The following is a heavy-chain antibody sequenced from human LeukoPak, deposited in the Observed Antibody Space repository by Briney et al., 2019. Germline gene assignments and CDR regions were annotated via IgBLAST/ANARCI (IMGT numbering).Heavy chain of an antibody. J-gene: IGHJ6*03. Sequence: GGSLRLSCAASGFTVSSNYMSWVRQAPGKGLEWVSVIYSGGSTYYADSVKGRFTISRDNSKNTLYLQMNSLRAEDTAVYYCARERDPYYYYYYYMDVWGKGTTVTISS. V-gene: IGHV3-66*01. CDR2: IYSGGST. CDR1: GFTVSSNY. CDR3: ARERDPYYYYYYYMDV.